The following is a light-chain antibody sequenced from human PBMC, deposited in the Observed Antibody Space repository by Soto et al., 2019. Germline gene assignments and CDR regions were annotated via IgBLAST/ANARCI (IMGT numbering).Light chain of an antibody. V-gene: IGKV3-20*01. Sequence: VLTQSPRTLSLFPGERATLSCRASQNVNNNFVAWYQQKPGQAPSLLIYGVSDRATGVPDRFSGSGSGTDFTLTISRLEPEDFAVYYCQQHGASITFGGGTRVENK. CDR2: GVS. CDR3: QQHGASIT. CDR1: QNVNNNF. J-gene: IGKJ4*01.